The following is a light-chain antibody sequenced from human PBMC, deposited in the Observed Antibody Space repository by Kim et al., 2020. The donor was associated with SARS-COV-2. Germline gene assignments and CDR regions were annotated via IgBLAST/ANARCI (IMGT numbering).Light chain of an antibody. Sequence: ASVGDRVTITCRASQYITRRLAWYQQKPGKAPKVLISKASTLESGVPSTFSCSGSGTDFTLTISSLQPDDFATYYCQQYDTYPWTFGQGTKVDIK. CDR3: QQYDTYPWT. V-gene: IGKV1-5*03. CDR1: QYITRR. J-gene: IGKJ1*01. CDR2: KAS.